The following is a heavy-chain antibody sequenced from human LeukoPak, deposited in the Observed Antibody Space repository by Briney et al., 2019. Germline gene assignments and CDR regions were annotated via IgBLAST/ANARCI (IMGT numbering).Heavy chain of an antibody. D-gene: IGHD3-10*01. CDR1: GGSXSGYY. J-gene: IGHJ4*02. V-gene: IGHV4-34*01. Sequence: XXSLTXXVYGGSXSGYYWSWIRQPPGKGLEWIGEINHSGSTNYNPSLKSRVTISVDTSKNQFSLKLSSVTAADTAVYYCARGTYYYGSGSYYRARGSLDYWGQGTLVTVSS. CDR3: ARGTYYYGSGSYYRARGSLDY. CDR2: INHSGST.